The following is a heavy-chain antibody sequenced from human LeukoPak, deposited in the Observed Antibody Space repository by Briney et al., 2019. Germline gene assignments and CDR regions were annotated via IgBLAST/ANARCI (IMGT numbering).Heavy chain of an antibody. CDR3: ARDSGLWFGELWVRRFDY. CDR1: GCSISSYY. D-gene: IGHD3-10*01. J-gene: IGHJ4*02. V-gene: IGHV4-4*07. Sequence: SETLSLTCTGSGCSISSYYLSWIRQPAGKGLEWIGRIYTSGSTNYNPSLKSRVTMSVDTSKNQFSLKLSSVTAADTAVYYCARDSGLWFGELWVRRFDYWGQGTLVTVSS. CDR2: IYTSGST.